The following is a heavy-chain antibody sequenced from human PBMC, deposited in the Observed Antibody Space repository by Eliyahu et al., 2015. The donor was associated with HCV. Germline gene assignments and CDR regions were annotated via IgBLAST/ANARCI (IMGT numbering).Heavy chain of an antibody. CDR3: TSTNVAAAGFS. J-gene: IGHJ4*02. D-gene: IGHD6-13*01. CDR1: GLTFSNYW. CDR2: IKTDGSET. V-gene: IGHV3-7*01. Sequence: EVQLVESGGGLVQPGGSXRLSCVASGLTFSNYWMXWVRQAPGKGLEWLANIKTDGSETYYVDHVKGRFTIARDNAKNIAYLQMNGLRIEDTAVYYCTSTNVAAAGFSWGQGTLVTVSS.